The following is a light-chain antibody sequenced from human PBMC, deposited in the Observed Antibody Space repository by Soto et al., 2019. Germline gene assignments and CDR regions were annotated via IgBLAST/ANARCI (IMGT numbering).Light chain of an antibody. CDR2: GNS. J-gene: IGLJ2*01. CDR3: QSYNSSLSVSI. V-gene: IGLV1-40*01. CDR1: SSNIGAGYD. Sequence: QSVLTQPPSVSGAPGQRVTISCTGSSSNIGAGYDVHWYQQLPGTAPKLLIYGNSNRPSGVPDRFSGSKSGTSASLAITGLQAEDEADYYCQSYNSSLSVSIFGGGTTLTVL.